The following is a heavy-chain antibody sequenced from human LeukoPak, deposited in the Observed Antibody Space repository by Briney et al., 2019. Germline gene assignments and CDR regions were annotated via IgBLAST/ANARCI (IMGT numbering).Heavy chain of an antibody. Sequence: GGSLRLSCAASGFTFSSYGMHWVRQAPGKGLEWVAVISYDGRNTYYADSVKGRLTISRDNSKNTLSLQMNSLRGGDTAVYYCAKDRLVVAPAAMTSNFDYWGQGTLVTVSS. CDR1: GFTFSSYG. V-gene: IGHV3-30*18. CDR3: AKDRLVVAPAAMTSNFDY. J-gene: IGHJ4*02. D-gene: IGHD2-2*01. CDR2: ISYDGRNT.